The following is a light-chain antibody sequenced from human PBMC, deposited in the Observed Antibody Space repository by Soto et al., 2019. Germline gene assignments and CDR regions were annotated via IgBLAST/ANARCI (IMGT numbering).Light chain of an antibody. CDR2: AAS. CDR1: QSISNY. Sequence: DIQMTQSPSSLSASVGDTVIITCRASQSISNYFHWYQQKPGKAPKLLIHAASSLQSGVPSRFSGSGSGSVTDFTLTISSLQPEDFAAYYGQQTYFTPMYSFGHGTKLEIK. V-gene: IGKV1-39*01. J-gene: IGKJ2*01. CDR3: QQTYFTPMYS.